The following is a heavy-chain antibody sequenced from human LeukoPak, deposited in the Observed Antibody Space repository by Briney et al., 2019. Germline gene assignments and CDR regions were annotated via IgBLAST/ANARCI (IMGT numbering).Heavy chain of an antibody. CDR1: GGTFSSDA. CDR2: SIPIFGTA. Sequence: SVKVSCKASGGTFSSDAISWVRQAPGQGLESMGGSIPIFGTANDAQKFQGRVTITADESTSTAYMELSSLRSEDTDVYYCARDNAPGYCSSTSCYFSRDWFDPWGQGNLVTVSS. D-gene: IGHD2-2*01. V-gene: IGHV1-69*13. CDR3: ARDNAPGYCSSTSCYFSRDWFDP. J-gene: IGHJ5*02.